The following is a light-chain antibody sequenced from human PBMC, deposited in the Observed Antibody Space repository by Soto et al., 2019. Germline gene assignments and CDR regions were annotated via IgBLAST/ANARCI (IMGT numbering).Light chain of an antibody. Sequence: DIQMTQSPSSLSASIGDRVTITCRASQGISNSLAWYQQKPGKGPSLLLYDASTLQSGVPSRFSGSGSGTDFTLTINSLQPEDVAPYYCQKYKSAPYTFGPGTKVDIK. CDR1: QGISNS. CDR2: DAS. V-gene: IGKV1-27*01. J-gene: IGKJ3*01. CDR3: QKYKSAPYT.